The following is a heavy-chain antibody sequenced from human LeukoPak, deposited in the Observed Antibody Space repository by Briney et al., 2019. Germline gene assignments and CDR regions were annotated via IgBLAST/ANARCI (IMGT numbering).Heavy chain of an antibody. J-gene: IGHJ4*02. V-gene: IGHV3-21*01. Sequence: TGGSLRLSCAASGFTFSSYSMNWVRQAPGKGLEWVSSISSSSSYIYYADSVKGRLTISRDNAKNSLYLQMNSLRAEHTAVYYCARGGTRRPSPFDYWGQGILVTVSS. D-gene: IGHD1-14*01. CDR2: ISSSSSYI. CDR3: ARGGTRRPSPFDY. CDR1: GFTFSSYS.